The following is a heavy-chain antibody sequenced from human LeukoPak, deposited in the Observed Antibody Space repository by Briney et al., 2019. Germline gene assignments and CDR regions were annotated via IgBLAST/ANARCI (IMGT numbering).Heavy chain of an antibody. Sequence: PGGSLRLSCAASGFTFSDYYMSWIRQAPGKGLEYISYIKSSGGNIYYADSVKGRFTISRDNAKNSLYLQMNNLRAEDTAVYYCARERGGRQLVDYWGQGILVTVSS. CDR3: ARERGGRQLVDY. CDR1: GFTFSDYY. CDR2: IKSSGGNI. V-gene: IGHV3-11*01. J-gene: IGHJ4*02. D-gene: IGHD6-6*01.